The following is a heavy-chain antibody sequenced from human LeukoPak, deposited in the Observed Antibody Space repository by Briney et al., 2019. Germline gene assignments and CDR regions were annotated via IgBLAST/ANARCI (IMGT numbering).Heavy chain of an antibody. V-gene: IGHV4-34*01. CDR1: GGSFSGYY. J-gene: IGHJ4*02. CDR2: INHSGST. CDR3: ARVRGDFWSGYSNCFDY. D-gene: IGHD3-3*01. Sequence: SETPSLTCAVYGGSFSGYYWSWIRQPPGKGLEWIGEINHSGSTNYNPSLKSRVTISVDTSKNQFSLKLSSVTAADTAVYYCARVRGDFWSGYSNCFDYWGQGTLVTVSS.